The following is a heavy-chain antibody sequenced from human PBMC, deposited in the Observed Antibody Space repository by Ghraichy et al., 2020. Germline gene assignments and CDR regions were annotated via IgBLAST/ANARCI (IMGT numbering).Heavy chain of an antibody. CDR1: GYTFTDYY. V-gene: IGHV1-2*04. D-gene: IGHD4-11*01. CDR2: INPNTGGT. Sequence: SVKVSCKASGYTFTDYYIHWVRQAPGQGLEWMGWINPNTGGTNYAQKFQGWVTMTRDTSITTAYIEVRRLMSDDTAMYYCARSLTTVTSYFYYNMDVWGQGTTVTVSS. J-gene: IGHJ6*02. CDR3: ARSLTTVTSYFYYNMDV.